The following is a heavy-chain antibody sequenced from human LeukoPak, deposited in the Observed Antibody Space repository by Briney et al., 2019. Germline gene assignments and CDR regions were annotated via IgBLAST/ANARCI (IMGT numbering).Heavy chain of an antibody. Sequence: GGSLRLSCEASGFTFTTYSMTWVRQAPGKGLEWVSIISSGSSAIFSADALKGRFTISRDGAKNLLYLDMNSLRAEDTAVYYCARGHTAVTRHFDFWGQGTRVTVSS. CDR1: GFTFTTYS. CDR2: ISSGSSAI. CDR3: ARGHTAVTRHFDF. D-gene: IGHD4-17*01. V-gene: IGHV3-21*01. J-gene: IGHJ4*02.